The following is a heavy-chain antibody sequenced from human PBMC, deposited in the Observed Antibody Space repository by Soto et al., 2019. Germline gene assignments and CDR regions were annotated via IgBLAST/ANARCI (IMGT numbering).Heavy chain of an antibody. V-gene: IGHV1-69*01. Sequence: QVQLVQSVAEVKKPGSSVKVSCKASGGTFSTKYAISWVRQAPGEGLEWMGGITPSFGTRDYAQKFQDRVTITADASTSIVYMELTSLRSQDTAVYYCATSPGFGGYYVVWGQGTLVTVSS. CDR1: GGTFSTKYA. D-gene: IGHD3-10*02. CDR2: ITPSFGTR. J-gene: IGHJ4*02. CDR3: ATSPGFGGYYVV.